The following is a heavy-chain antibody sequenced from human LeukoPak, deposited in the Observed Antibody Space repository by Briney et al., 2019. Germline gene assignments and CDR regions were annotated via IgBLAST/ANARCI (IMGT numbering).Heavy chain of an antibody. CDR2: ISWNSGSI. J-gene: IGHJ4*02. Sequence: QSGGSLRLSCAASGFTFDDYAMHWVRQAPGKGLEWVSGISWNSGSIGYADSVKGRFTISRDNAKNSLYLQMNSLRAEDTALYYCAKDIGYSSGWWFFDYWGQGTLVTVSS. V-gene: IGHV3-9*01. CDR1: GFTFDDYA. D-gene: IGHD6-19*01. CDR3: AKDIGYSSGWWFFDY.